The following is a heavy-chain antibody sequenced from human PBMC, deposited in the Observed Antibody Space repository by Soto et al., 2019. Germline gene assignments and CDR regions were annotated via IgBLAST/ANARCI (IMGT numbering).Heavy chain of an antibody. V-gene: IGHV4-38-2*02. CDR1: GYSISSGYY. D-gene: IGHD5-18*01. CDR2: IYHSGST. J-gene: IGHJ3*02. CDR3: ARVDTAMVAFDI. Sequence: SETLSLTCTVSGYSISSGYYWGWIRQPPGKGLEWIGSIYHSGSTYYNPSLKSRVTISVDTSKNQFSLKLSSVTAADTAVYYCARVDTAMVAFDIWGQGTMVTVSS.